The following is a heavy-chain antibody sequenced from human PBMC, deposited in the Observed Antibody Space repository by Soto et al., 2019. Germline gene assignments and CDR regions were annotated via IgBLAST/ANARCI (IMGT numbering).Heavy chain of an antibody. V-gene: IGHV4-4*02. CDR1: GGSISSSNW. CDR2: IYHSGST. D-gene: IGHD6-25*01. J-gene: IGHJ3*01. CDR3: ASRQRDGAFDL. Sequence: QVQLQESGPGLVKPSGTLSLTCAVSGGSISSSNWWSWVRQPPGKGLEWIGEIYHSGSTNYNPSQTNGDTTSIDKSKKHWSLKLSTVTDADPAVCYRASRQRDGAFDLWGQGTMVTVSS.